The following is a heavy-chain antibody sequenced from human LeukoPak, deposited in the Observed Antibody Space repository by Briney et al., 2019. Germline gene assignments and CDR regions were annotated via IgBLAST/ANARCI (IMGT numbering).Heavy chain of an antibody. Sequence: GASVKVSCKASGYTFTSYYMQWVQQAPAQGVEWMGIINPSGGSTSYAQKFHGRVTMTRDTSTSTVYMELSRLRSEDTAVYYCARVLEKNWFDPWGQGTLVTVSS. D-gene: IGHD1-1*01. CDR2: INPSGGST. J-gene: IGHJ5*02. V-gene: IGHV1-46*01. CDR1: GYTFTSYY. CDR3: ARVLEKNWFDP.